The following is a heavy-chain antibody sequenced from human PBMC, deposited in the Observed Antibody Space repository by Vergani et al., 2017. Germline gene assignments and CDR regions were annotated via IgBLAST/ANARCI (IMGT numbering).Heavy chain of an antibody. CDR2: IKRDGTET. CDR1: GFTFGDYY. J-gene: IGHJ1*01. V-gene: IGHV3-7*01. CDR3: ARISGGSAPYLHY. D-gene: IGHD2-15*01. Sequence: VQLVESGGGLVQPGGSLRLSCAASGFTFGDYYMDWIRLAPGKGLDWVASIKRDGTETFYVDSVKGRFTISRDNAKTTLYLQMNSLRDEDRGVYYCARISGGSAPYLHYWGQGTLVTVAS.